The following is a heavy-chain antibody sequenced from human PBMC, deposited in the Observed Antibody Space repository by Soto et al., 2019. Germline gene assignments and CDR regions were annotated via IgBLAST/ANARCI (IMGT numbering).Heavy chain of an antibody. CDR3: ARAIVGGPYVRDY. CDR1: GFTFSSYG. D-gene: IGHD1-26*01. Sequence: QVQLVESGGGVVQPGRSLRLSCAASGFTFSSYGMHWVRQAPGKGREWVAVIWYDGSNKYYADSVKGRFTISRDNSKNTLYLQMNSLIAEDTAVYYCARAIVGGPYVRDYWGQGTLVTVSS. V-gene: IGHV3-33*01. J-gene: IGHJ4*02. CDR2: IWYDGSNK.